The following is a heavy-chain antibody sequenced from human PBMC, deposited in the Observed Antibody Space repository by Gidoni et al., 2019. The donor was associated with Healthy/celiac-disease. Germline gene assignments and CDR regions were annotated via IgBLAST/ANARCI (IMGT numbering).Heavy chain of an antibody. CDR3: ARWSIRPLIVGDY. V-gene: IGHV3-48*03. CDR1: GFTFSSYE. CDR2: ISSSGSTI. J-gene: IGHJ4*02. Sequence: EVQLVESGGGLVQPGGSLRLSCAASGFTFSSYEMTWVRQAPGKGLEWVSYISSSGSTIYYADSVKGRFTISRDNAKNSLYLQMNSLRAEDTAVYYCARWSIRPLIVGDYWGQGTLVTVSS. D-gene: IGHD3-22*01.